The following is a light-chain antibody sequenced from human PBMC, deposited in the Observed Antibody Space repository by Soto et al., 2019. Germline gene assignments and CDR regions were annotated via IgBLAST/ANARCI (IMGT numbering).Light chain of an antibody. V-gene: IGKV3-20*01. Sequence: DIVLTQSPGTLSLSPGIRATLSCRASQSINSDYLAWYQHKPGQAPRLLIYGASSRATGIPDRFSGSGSGTDFTLTINRVEPEDFVVDYCDQYGSSPITFGQGTRLEIK. CDR3: DQYGSSPIT. CDR1: QSINSDY. J-gene: IGKJ5*01. CDR2: GAS.